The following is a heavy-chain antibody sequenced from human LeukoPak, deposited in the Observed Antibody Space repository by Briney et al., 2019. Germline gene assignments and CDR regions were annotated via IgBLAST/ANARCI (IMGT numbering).Heavy chain of an antibody. CDR3: ARGPTVVVVAARYYYYGMDV. D-gene: IGHD2-15*01. J-gene: IGHJ6*02. V-gene: IGHV1-2*02. CDR2: INPNSGGT. Sequence: ASVKVSCKASGYTFTDYYMHWVRQAPGQGLEWMGWINPNSGGTNYAQKFQGRVTMTRDTSLSTAYMELSRLRSDDTAVYYCARGPTVVVVAARYYYYGMDVWGQGTTVTVSS. CDR1: GYTFTDYY.